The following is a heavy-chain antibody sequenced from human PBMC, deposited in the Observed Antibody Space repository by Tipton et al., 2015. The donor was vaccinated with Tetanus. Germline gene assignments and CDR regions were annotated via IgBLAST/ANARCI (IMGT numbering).Heavy chain of an antibody. CDR1: GFIFSSYG. CDR3: AREADCSGGSCFSGDFDN. J-gene: IGHJ4*02. D-gene: IGHD2-15*01. Sequence: SLRLSCAASGFIFSSYGIHWVRQAPGKGLEWVAVSWYDGTDQYYADSVKGRFTLSRDNSKNTLYLEMNSLRAEDTALYYCAREADCSGGSCFSGDFDNWGQGNLVTVSS. CDR2: SWYDGTDQ. V-gene: IGHV3-33*01.